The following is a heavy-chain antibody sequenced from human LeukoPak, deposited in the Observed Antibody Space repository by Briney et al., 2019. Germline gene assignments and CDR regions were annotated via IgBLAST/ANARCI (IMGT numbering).Heavy chain of an antibody. V-gene: IGHV3-48*03. CDR3: ARNGIAAEGYFDL. D-gene: IGHD6-13*01. Sequence: PGGLLRLSSAASGFTFSSYEMNWVRQAPGKGLEWVSYISSSGRTIYYADSVKGRFTISRDNAKNSLYLQMNSLRAEDTAVYYCARNGIAAEGYFDLWGRGSLVTVSS. CDR2: ISSSGRTI. J-gene: IGHJ2*01. CDR1: GFTFSSYE.